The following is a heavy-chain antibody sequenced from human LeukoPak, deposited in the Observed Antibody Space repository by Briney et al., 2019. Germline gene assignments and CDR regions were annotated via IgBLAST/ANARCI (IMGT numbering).Heavy chain of an antibody. CDR1: GFSFDDYA. J-gene: IGHJ4*02. D-gene: IGHD3-22*01. CDR2: ISWNSGSI. CDR3: ANDIVQHSSGYFYYFDY. V-gene: IGHV3-9*01. Sequence: GGSLRLSRAASGFSFDDYAMDSARQAPGKGLEWVSGISWNSGSIGYADSVQGRFTISRDNDKNSLYLQMNSLRAEDTAFYYCANDIVQHSSGYFYYFDYWGQGTLVTVSS.